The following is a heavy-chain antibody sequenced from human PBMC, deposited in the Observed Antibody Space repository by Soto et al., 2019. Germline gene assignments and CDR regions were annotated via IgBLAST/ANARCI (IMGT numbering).Heavy chain of an antibody. J-gene: IGHJ5*02. Sequence: PSETLSLTCAVSGGSISSSNWWSWVRQPPGKGLEWIGEIYHSGSTNYNPSLKSRVTISVDTSKNQFSLKLSSVTAADTAVYYCAREHSSSWYDWFDPWGQGSLVTVSS. CDR1: GGSISSSNW. CDR2: IYHSGST. V-gene: IGHV4-4*02. CDR3: AREHSSSWYDWFDP. D-gene: IGHD6-13*01.